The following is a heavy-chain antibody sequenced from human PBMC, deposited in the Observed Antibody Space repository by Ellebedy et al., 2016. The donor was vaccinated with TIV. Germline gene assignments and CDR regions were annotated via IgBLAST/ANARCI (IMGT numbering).Heavy chain of an antibody. D-gene: IGHD6-25*01. CDR3: ARGSGRGHYFDY. Sequence: SETLSLTCIVSGGSISSSSYYWGWIRQPPGKGLEWIGYIYYSGSTYYNPSLKSRVTISVDTSKNQFSLKLSSVTAADTAVYYCARGSGRGHYFDYWGQGTLVTVSS. J-gene: IGHJ4*02. V-gene: IGHV4-31*03. CDR1: GGSISSSSYY. CDR2: IYYSGST.